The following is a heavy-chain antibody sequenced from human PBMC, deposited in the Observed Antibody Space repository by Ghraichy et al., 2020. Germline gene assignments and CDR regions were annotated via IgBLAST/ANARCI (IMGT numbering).Heavy chain of an antibody. V-gene: IGHV1-18*01. J-gene: IGHJ4*02. D-gene: IGHD3-3*01. CDR2: ISAYNGNT. CDR1: GYTFTSYG. Sequence: ASVKVSCKASGYTFTSYGISWVRQAPGQGLEWMGWISAYNGNTNYAQKLQGRVTMTTDTSTSTAYMELRSLRSDDTAVYYCARDLWIPESYYDFWSGYSRLFDYWGQGTLVTVSS. CDR3: ARDLWIPESYYDFWSGYSRLFDY.